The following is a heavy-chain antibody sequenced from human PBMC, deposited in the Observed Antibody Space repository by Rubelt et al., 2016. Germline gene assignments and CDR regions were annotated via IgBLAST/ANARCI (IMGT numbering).Heavy chain of an antibody. V-gene: IGHV3-74*02. CDR2: INSDGSST. CDR3: ARSSREAPNWFDP. D-gene: IGHD3-10*01. CDR1: GFTFSSYW. Sequence: VQLVESGGGVVQPGRSLRLSCAASGFTFSSYWMHWVRQAPGKGLVWVSRINSDGSSTSYADSVKGRFTISRDNAKNTLYLQMNSLRAEDTAVYYCARSSREAPNWFDPWGQGTLVTVSS. J-gene: IGHJ5*02.